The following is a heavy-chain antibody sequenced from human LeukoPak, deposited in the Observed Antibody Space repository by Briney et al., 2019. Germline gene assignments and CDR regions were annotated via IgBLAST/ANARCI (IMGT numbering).Heavy chain of an antibody. CDR2: IWYDGSNK. Sequence: QTEGSLRLSCAASGFNFRTYGMHWVRQAPGKGLEWVGVIWYDGSNKYYVDSVKGRFTISRDNSKNTLYLQMNSLRVEDTAVYYCARNDYGDYGFFEHWGQGTLVTVSS. CDR1: GFNFRTYG. V-gene: IGHV3-33*01. J-gene: IGHJ4*02. D-gene: IGHD4-17*01. CDR3: ARNDYGDYGFFEH.